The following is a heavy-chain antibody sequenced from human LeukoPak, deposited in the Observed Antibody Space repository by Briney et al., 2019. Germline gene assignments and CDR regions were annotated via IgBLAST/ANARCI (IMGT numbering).Heavy chain of an antibody. CDR2: INPNNSGT. J-gene: IGHJ4*02. CDR3: ARRLGGSSEGYEF. V-gene: IGHV1-2*02. D-gene: IGHD1-26*01. Sequence: GASVKVSCKASGYTFTDPTEYYIHWVRQAPGQGLEWMGWINPNNSGTKYAQKFQGRVTMTRDMSMNTAYMELSSLTSDDTAVYYCARRLGGSSEGYEFWGQGPLVTVSS. CDR1: GYTFTDPTEYY.